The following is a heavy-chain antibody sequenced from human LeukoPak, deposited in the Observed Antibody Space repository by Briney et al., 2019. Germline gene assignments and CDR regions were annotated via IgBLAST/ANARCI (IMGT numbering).Heavy chain of an antibody. J-gene: IGHJ4*02. CDR1: GYTFTSYG. CDR3: ARVRTMVREVGPLGY. Sequence: GASVKVSCKASGYTFTSYGISWVRQAPGQGLEWMGWINAHNGNTNYAQKLQGRVTMTTDTSTSTAYMELRSLRSDDTAVYYCARVRTMVREVGPLGYWGQGTLVTVSS. V-gene: IGHV1-18*04. CDR2: INAHNGNT. D-gene: IGHD3-10*01.